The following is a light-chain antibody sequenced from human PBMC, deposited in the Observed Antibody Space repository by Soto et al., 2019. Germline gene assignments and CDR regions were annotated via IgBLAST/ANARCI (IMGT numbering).Light chain of an antibody. CDR3: QSYDNSLSGSVL. Sequence: QSVLTQPPSVSAAPGQKVTISCSGSSSNIGNNYVSWYQQLPGTAPKLLIYDNSNRPSGVPARFSGSKSGTSASLAITGLQAEDEAAYYCQSYDNSLSGSVLFGGGTQLTVL. CDR1: SSNIGNNY. J-gene: IGLJ3*02. V-gene: IGLV1-40*01. CDR2: DNS.